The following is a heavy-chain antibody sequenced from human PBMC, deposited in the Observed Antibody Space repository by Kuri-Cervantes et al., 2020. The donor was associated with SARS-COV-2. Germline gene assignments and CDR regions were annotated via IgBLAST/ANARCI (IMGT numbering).Heavy chain of an antibody. CDR2: IYYSGST. Sequence: GSLRLSCTVSGGSISSSSYYWGWIRQPPGKGLEWIGSIYYSGSTNYNPPLKSRVTMSVDTSKNQFSLKLSSVTAADTAVYYCAKDSLLRHGDFWNGNYPFFDYWGQGTLVTVSS. D-gene: IGHD3-3*01. V-gene: IGHV4-39*07. J-gene: IGHJ4*02. CDR3: AKDSLLRHGDFWNGNYPFFDY. CDR1: GGSISSSSYY.